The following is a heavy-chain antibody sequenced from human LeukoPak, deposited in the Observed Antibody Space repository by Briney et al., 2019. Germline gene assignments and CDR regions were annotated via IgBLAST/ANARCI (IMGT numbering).Heavy chain of an antibody. D-gene: IGHD1/OR15-1a*01. J-gene: IGHJ4*02. CDR3: ARVDRWSAGSTIDY. V-gene: IGHV3-53*01. CDR1: GFTVSSNY. CDR2: IYSGGST. Sequence: PGGSLRLSCAASGFTVSSNYMNWARQAPGKGLEWVSVIYSGGSTYYADSVEGRFTISRDNSKNTLYLQMNSLRAEDTAVYYCARVDRWSAGSTIDYWGQGTLVTVSS.